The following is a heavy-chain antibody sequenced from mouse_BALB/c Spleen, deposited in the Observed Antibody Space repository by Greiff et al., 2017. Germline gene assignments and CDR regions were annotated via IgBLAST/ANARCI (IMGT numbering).Heavy chain of an antibody. CDR1: GFSLTSYG. V-gene: IGHV2-9*02. Sequence: QVQLQQSGPGLVAPSQSLSITCTVSGFSLTSYGVHWVRQPPGKGLEWLGVIWAGGSTNYNSALMSRLSISKDNSKSQVFLKMNSLQTDDTAMYYCARVTDYYGSSPWFAYWGQGTLVTVSA. CDR3: ARVTDYYGSSPWFAY. D-gene: IGHD1-1*01. J-gene: IGHJ3*01. CDR2: IWAGGST.